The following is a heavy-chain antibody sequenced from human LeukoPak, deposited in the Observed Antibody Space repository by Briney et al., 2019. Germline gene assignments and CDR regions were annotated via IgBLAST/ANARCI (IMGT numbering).Heavy chain of an antibody. V-gene: IGHV4-31*03. CDR1: GGSISSGGYY. J-gene: IGHJ5*01. CDR3: ARAADRGYGCVNWFDS. CDR2: IYHSGTT. D-gene: IGHD3-10*01. Sequence: SQTLSLTCTVPGGSISSGGYYWSWMRQHPGKGLEWIGYIYHSGTTYYSTSLRSRVTIFVDTANNQFSLKLNSVAAADTAIYYCARAADRGYGCVNWFDSWGPGTLVTVSS.